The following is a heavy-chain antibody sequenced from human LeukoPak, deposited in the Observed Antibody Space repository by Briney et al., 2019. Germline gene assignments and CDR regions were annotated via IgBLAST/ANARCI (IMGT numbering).Heavy chain of an antibody. Sequence: GASVKVSCKASGGTFSSYAISWVRPAPGQGLEWMGRIIPILGIANYAQKFQGRVTITADKSTSTAYMELSSLRSEDTAVYYCARGYSYGYTFDYWGQGTLVTVSS. CDR2: IIPILGIA. CDR1: GGTFSSYA. V-gene: IGHV1-69*04. J-gene: IGHJ4*02. D-gene: IGHD5-18*01. CDR3: ARGYSYGYTFDY.